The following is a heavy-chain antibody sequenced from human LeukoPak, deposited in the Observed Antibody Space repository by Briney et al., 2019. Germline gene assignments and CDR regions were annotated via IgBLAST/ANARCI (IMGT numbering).Heavy chain of an antibody. Sequence: ASVKVSCKASGYTFTSYYMHWVRQAPGQGLEWMGIINPSGGSTSYAQKFQGRVTMTRDTSTSTVYMELSSLRSEDTAVYYCARSGRFLEWLLSYYYYGMDVWGQGTTVTVSS. J-gene: IGHJ6*02. CDR3: ARSGRFLEWLLSYYYYGMDV. CDR1: GYTFTSYY. V-gene: IGHV1-46*01. CDR2: INPSGGST. D-gene: IGHD3-3*01.